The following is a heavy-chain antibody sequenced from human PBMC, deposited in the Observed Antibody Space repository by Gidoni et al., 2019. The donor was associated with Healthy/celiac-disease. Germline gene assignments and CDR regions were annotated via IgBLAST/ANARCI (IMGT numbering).Heavy chain of an antibody. CDR2: IYYSGST. CDR3: ARDPRYYYDSSGYHKYFDY. J-gene: IGHJ4*02. Sequence: LQLQESGPVLVKPSETLSLPCPVPGGSISRSSYYWGWIRQPPGKGLEWIGSIYYSGSTYYNPSLKSRVTISVDTSKNQFSLKLSSVTAADTAVYYCARDPRYYYDSSGYHKYFDYWGQGTLVTVSS. CDR1: GGSISRSSYY. V-gene: IGHV4-39*07. D-gene: IGHD3-22*01.